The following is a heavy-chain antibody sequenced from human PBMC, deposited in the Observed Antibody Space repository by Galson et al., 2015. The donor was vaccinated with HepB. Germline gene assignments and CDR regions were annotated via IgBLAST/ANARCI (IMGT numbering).Heavy chain of an antibody. CDR1: GFSPKNSGVGVG. CDR3: AHRRGRGLFDS. Sequence: PALVTPTQTLTLTCSFSGFSPKNSGVGVGVGWFRQTPGKAPEWLALIYWDDDKRYSPSLKSRLMTTTDSSKNQVVLTMAAMAPLDTATYYCAHRRGRGLFDSWRQGTLVTVSS. CDR2: IYWDDDK. J-gene: IGHJ4*02. D-gene: IGHD2-15*01. V-gene: IGHV2-5*02.